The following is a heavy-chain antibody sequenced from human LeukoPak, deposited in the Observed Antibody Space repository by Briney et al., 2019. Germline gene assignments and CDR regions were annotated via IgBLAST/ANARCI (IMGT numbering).Heavy chain of an antibody. CDR1: GFTFSSYS. CDR3: ASWGGMGAFDI. D-gene: IGHD3-10*01. J-gene: IGHJ3*02. V-gene: IGHV3-48*01. CDR2: ISSSSSTI. Sequence: GGSLRLSCAASGFTFSSYSMNWVRQAPGKGLEWVSYISSSSSTIYYADSVKGRFTISRDNAKNSLYLQMNSLRAEDTAVYYCASWGGMGAFDIWGQGTMVTVSS.